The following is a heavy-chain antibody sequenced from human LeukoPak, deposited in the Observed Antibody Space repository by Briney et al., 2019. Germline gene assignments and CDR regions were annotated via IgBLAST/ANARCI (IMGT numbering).Heavy chain of an antibody. CDR2: ISYDGSNK. Sequence: PGGSLRLSCAASGFTVSSNYMSWVRQAPGKGLEWVAVISYDGSNKYYADSVKGRFTISRDNSKNTLYLQMNSLRAEDTAVYYCAKMTRGDDFWSGYAFDIWGQGTMVTVSS. V-gene: IGHV3-30*18. CDR3: AKMTRGDDFWSGYAFDI. D-gene: IGHD3-3*01. J-gene: IGHJ3*02. CDR1: GFTVSSNY.